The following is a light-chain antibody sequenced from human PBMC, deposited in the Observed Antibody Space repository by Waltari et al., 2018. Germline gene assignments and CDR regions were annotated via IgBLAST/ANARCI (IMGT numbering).Light chain of an antibody. CDR2: GAS. V-gene: IGKV3-15*01. CDR1: QSVSSN. Sequence: EIVMTQSPVTLSVSPGERATLSCRASQSVSSNLAWYQQKPGQAPRLLMYGASTRANGIPARFSGSGSGTEFTLTISSMQSEDFAVYYCQHYNNWPPQAIFGGGTKVEIK. CDR3: QHYNNWPPQAI. J-gene: IGKJ4*01.